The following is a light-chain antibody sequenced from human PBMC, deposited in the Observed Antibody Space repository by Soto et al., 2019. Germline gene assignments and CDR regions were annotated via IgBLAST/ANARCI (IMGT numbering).Light chain of an antibody. CDR2: AST. V-gene: IGLV1-40*01. Sequence: QSVLTQPPSVSGAPGQRVTISCSGNSSNIGAGFDVHWYQQLPGAAPKLPIYASTNRPSGVPDRFSGSKSDTSASLAITGLQIDDEADYYCQSYDTGLTGHVLFGGGTQLTVL. CDR1: SSNIGAGFD. J-gene: IGLJ2*01. CDR3: QSYDTGLTGHVL.